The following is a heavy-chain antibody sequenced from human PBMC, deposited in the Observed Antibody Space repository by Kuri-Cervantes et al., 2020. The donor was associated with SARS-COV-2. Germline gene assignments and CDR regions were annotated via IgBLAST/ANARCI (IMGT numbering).Heavy chain of an antibody. Sequence: ASVKVSCKASGYTFTGYYMHWVRQAPGQGLEWMGWINPNSGGTNYAQKFQGWVTMTRDTSISTAYMELSRLRSDDTAVYYCARKDSGSYPNNYYGMDVWGQGTTVTVSS. CDR2: INPNSGGT. D-gene: IGHD1-26*01. CDR3: ARKDSGSYPNNYYGMDV. CDR1: GYTFTGYY. V-gene: IGHV1-2*04. J-gene: IGHJ6*02.